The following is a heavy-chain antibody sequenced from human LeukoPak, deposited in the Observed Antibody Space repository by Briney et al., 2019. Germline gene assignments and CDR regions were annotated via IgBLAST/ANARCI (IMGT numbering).Heavy chain of an antibody. J-gene: IGHJ4*02. CDR3: TSTIGAGGTSLDY. Sequence: GGSLRLSCAASGFTFSSYWMSWVRQAPGKGLEWVSYIGSSGSTMYFADSVKGRFTISRDNAKNSLYLQMNSLRDEDTAVYYCTSTIGAGGTSLDYWGQGTLVTVSS. CDR1: GFTFSSYW. D-gene: IGHD6-13*01. V-gene: IGHV3-48*02. CDR2: IGSSGSTM.